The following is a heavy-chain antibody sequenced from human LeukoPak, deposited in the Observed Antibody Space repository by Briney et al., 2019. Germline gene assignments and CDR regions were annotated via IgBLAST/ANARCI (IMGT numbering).Heavy chain of an antibody. Sequence: PSQTLSLTCTVSGGSISSGGHYWSWIRQHPGKGPEWIGYIYNSGSTYYNPSLRSRITISVDTSKNQFSLKLSSVTAADTAVYYCARDRGYSSSWYIDYWGQGTLVTVSS. V-gene: IGHV4-31*03. CDR3: ARDRGYSSSWYIDY. CDR1: GGSISSGGHY. J-gene: IGHJ4*02. D-gene: IGHD6-13*01. CDR2: IYNSGST.